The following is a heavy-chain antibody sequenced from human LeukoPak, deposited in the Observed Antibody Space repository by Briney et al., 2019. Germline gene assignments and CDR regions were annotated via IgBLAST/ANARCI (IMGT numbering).Heavy chain of an antibody. CDR1: GGSISSSSYY. V-gene: IGHV4-39*01. CDR2: IHYSGST. CDR3: ARFSGYCSGGSCRYYYYYMDV. Sequence: SETLSLTCTVSGGSISSSSYYWGWIRQPPGKGLEWIGSIHYSGSTYYNPSLKSRVAISVDTSKNQFSLKLSSVTAADTAVYYCARFSGYCSGGSCRYYYYYMDVWGKGTTVTISS. D-gene: IGHD2-15*01. J-gene: IGHJ6*03.